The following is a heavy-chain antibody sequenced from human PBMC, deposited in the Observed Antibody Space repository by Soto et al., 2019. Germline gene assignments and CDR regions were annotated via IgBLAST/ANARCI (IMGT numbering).Heavy chain of an antibody. CDR1: GGTFGSDA. CDR2: IIPIFGTT. V-gene: IGHV1-69*06. Sequence: QVHLMQSGAEVKKPGSSVKVSCKASGGTFGSDAITWVRQAPGQGLEWVGRIIPIFGTTNYAQNLQGRVTISADKSTLTSYMELHILTSDDPALYYCARDRTDSGYYTNWLDPWGQGTQVTVSS. D-gene: IGHD3-22*01. CDR3: ARDRTDSGYYTNWLDP. J-gene: IGHJ5*02.